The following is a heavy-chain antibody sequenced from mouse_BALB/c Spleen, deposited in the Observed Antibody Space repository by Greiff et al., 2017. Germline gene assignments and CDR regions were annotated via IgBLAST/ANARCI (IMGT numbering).Heavy chain of an antibody. Sequence: VKLMESGAELVKPGASVKLSCKASGYTFTSYYMYWVKQRPGQGLEWIGEINPSNGGTNFNEKFKSKATLTVDKSSSTAYMQLSSLTSEDSAVYYCKRSLPYYRYDDYAMDYGGQGTSVTVSS. V-gene: IGHV1S81*02. CDR3: KRSLPYYRYDDYAMDY. J-gene: IGHJ4*01. D-gene: IGHD2-14*01. CDR2: INPSNGGT. CDR1: GYTFTSYY.